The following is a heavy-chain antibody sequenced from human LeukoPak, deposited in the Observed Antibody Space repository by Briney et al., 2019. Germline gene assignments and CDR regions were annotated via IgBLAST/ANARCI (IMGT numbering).Heavy chain of an antibody. D-gene: IGHD6-19*01. CDR1: GVSITSYY. J-gene: IGHJ3*02. CDR3: ARGSSGWADAFDI. CDR2: IYYSGST. V-gene: IGHV4-59*01. Sequence: SETLSLTCTVSGVSITSYYWSWIRQPPGKGLEFIGYIYYSGSTNYNPSLKSRVTISLDTSKNQFSLKLSSVTAADTAVYYCARGSSGWADAFDIWGQGTMVTVSS.